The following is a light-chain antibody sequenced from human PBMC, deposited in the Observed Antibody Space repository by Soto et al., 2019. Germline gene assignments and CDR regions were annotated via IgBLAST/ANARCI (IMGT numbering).Light chain of an antibody. CDR2: GAS. CDR1: QSVSSSY. J-gene: IGKJ2*01. CDR3: QQYGTSPRT. Sequence: EIVLTQSPGTLSLSPGGRATLSCRASQSVSSSYLDWYQQKPGQAPRLLIYGASSRATGIPHRLSGSGSGTDFTVTISRLEPEDFALYYCQQYGTSPRTFGQGNKREIK. V-gene: IGKV3-20*01.